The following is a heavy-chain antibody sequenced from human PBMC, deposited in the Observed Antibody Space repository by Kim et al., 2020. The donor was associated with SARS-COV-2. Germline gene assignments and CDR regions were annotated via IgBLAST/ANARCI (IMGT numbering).Heavy chain of an antibody. V-gene: IGHV3-7*03. Sequence: GGSLRLSCVASGFTFSSYWMSWVRQAPGKGLEWVANIKQDGSEKYYVDSVKGRFTISRDNAKNSLYLQMNSLRAEDTAVYYCAREAVWGQGTLVTVSS. CDR2: IKQDGSEK. CDR3: AREAV. J-gene: IGHJ4*02. CDR1: GFTFSSYW.